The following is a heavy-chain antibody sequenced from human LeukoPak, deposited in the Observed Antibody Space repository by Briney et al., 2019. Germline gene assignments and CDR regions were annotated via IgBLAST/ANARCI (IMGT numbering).Heavy chain of an antibody. V-gene: IGHV4-34*01. Sequence: SETLSLTCAVSGESFRGFYCSGSLQPPRKEGEWLIGSMHSGINHYNPSLKSRVPISVDTSKNQFSLRLSSVTAADTAVYYCARGLVSGGILEWLLDWGQGTLVTVSS. CDR1: GESFRGFY. CDR2: SMHSGIN. J-gene: IGHJ4*02. D-gene: IGHD3-3*01. CDR3: ARGLVSGGILEWLLD.